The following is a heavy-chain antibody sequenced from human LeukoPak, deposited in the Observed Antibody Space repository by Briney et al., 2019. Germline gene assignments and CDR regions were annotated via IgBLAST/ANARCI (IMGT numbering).Heavy chain of an antibody. J-gene: IGHJ6*02. Sequence: PGGSLRFSCAAPGFTFSSDGMHCVRQAPGKGLEWVAVISYDGSNKYYADSVKGRFTISRDNSKNTLYLQMNSLRAEDTAVYYCAKVYGSGPPVYYYYYGMDAWGQGTTVTVSS. CDR2: ISYDGSNK. CDR1: GFTFSSDG. CDR3: AKVYGSGPPVYYYYYGMDA. D-gene: IGHD3-10*01. V-gene: IGHV3-30*18.